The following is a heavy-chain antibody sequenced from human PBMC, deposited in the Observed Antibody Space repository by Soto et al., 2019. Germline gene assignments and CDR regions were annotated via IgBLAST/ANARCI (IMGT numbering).Heavy chain of an antibody. V-gene: IGHV3-33*01. CDR2: IWYDGSTK. Sequence: QVQLVESGGGVAKPGRSLGLSGAASGFTLRNNAIHGVRQAPAKGREWVAVIWYDGSTKYYADSVKGRFTISRDNSKNTVYLQMNSLRAEDTAVYFCARGGGGSSPAHYYYYYMDVWGKGTTVTVSS. J-gene: IGHJ6*03. CDR3: ARGGGGSSPAHYYYYYMDV. D-gene: IGHD2-2*01. CDR1: GFTLRNNA.